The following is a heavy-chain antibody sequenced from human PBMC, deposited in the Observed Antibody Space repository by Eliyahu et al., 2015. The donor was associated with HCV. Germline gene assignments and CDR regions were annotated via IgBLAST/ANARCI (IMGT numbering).Heavy chain of an antibody. Sequence: EVQLVESGGGLVQPGGSLRLXCAASGFTLSSYWMXWVRQXXGKGLEWVANIKQDGSEKYYVDSVKGRFTISRDNAKNSLYLQMNSLRAEDTAVYYCARDQGGSCSFDYWGQGTLVTVSS. J-gene: IGHJ4*02. CDR1: GFTLSSYW. CDR3: ARDQGGSCSFDY. D-gene: IGHD2-15*01. CDR2: IKQDGSEK. V-gene: IGHV3-7*01.